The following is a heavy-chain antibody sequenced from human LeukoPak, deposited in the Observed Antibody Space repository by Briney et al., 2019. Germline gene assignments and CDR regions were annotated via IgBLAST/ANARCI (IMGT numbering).Heavy chain of an antibody. CDR3: ASEPGIAVAGTKNWFDP. D-gene: IGHD6-19*01. Sequence: SDTLSLTCNVSGGPFVGYYWTWIRQPPGKGLEWIGEITHSGGGNYNPSLKNRVTISVDSSQNRFSLKVVSVTAADTAVYYCASEPGIAVAGTKNWFDPWGQGTLVTVSS. CDR1: GGPFVGYY. CDR2: ITHSGGG. V-gene: IGHV4-34*01. J-gene: IGHJ5*02.